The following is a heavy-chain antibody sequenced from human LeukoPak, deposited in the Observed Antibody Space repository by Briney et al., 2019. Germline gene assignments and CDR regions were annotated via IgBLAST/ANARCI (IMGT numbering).Heavy chain of an antibody. Sequence: SETLSLTCAVYGGSFSGYYWSWIRQPPGKGLEWIGEINHSGSTNYNPSLKSRVTISVDTSKNQFSLKLSSVTAADTAVYYCARGALRYNWNYGLRDYYYYMDVWGKGTTATVSS. CDR3: ARGALRYNWNYGLRDYYYYMDV. V-gene: IGHV4-34*01. D-gene: IGHD1-7*01. CDR2: INHSGST. J-gene: IGHJ6*03. CDR1: GGSFSGYY.